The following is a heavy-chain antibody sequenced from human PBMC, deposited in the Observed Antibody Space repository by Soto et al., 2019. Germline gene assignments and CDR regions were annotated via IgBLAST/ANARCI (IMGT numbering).Heavy chain of an antibody. CDR2: ISDSGSST. CDR3: AKGGVVVLIATAAYDAFDI. Sequence: GSLRLSCAASRFTFSTYAMSWVRQAPGKGLEWVSTISDSGSSTYYADSVKGRFTISRDNSKSTLYLQMNSLRAEDTAIYYCAKGGVVVLIATAAYDAFDIWGQGTKVTVSS. V-gene: IGHV3-23*01. CDR1: RFTFSTYA. D-gene: IGHD2-21*01. J-gene: IGHJ3*02.